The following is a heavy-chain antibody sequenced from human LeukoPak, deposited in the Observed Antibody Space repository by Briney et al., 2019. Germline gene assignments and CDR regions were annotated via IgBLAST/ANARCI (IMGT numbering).Heavy chain of an antibody. CDR3: ARGLGSGYQYYYYGMDV. Sequence: SETLSLTCAVYGGSFSGYYWSWIRQPPGKGLEWIGEINHSGSTNYNPSLKSRDTISVDTSKNQFSLKLSSVTAADTAVYYCARGLGSGYQYYYYGMDVWGKGTTVTVSS. D-gene: IGHD5-12*01. V-gene: IGHV4-34*01. CDR2: INHSGST. CDR1: GGSFSGYY. J-gene: IGHJ6*04.